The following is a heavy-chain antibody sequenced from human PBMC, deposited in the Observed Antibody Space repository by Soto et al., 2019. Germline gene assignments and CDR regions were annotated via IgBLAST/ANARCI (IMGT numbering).Heavy chain of an antibody. J-gene: IGHJ6*02. CDR3: VRQGIGNLHGLVDV. Sequence: QVQLQESGPGLVKPSETLSLTCTVSGGPIDGYNCAWIRQPPGKSLEWVGYVYYSGGSRYNPSLESRVTLSMDTSKSQFSLQLRSVTAADTAVYYCVRQGIGNLHGLVDVWGRGTTVTVSS. V-gene: IGHV4-59*08. D-gene: IGHD3-10*01. CDR2: VYYSGGS. CDR1: GGPIDGYN.